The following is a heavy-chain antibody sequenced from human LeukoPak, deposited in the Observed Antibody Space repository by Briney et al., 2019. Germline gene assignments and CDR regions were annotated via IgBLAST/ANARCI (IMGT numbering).Heavy chain of an antibody. J-gene: IGHJ3*02. V-gene: IGHV1-18*01. CDR3: ARDTVTIFGVVITLDAFDI. CDR2: ISAYNGNT. CDR1: GYTFTSYG. Sequence: ASVKVSCKASGYTFTSYGISWVRQAPGQGLEWMGWISAYNGNTNYAQKLQGRVTMTTDTSTSTAYMELRSLRSDDTAVYYCARDTVTIFGVVITLDAFDIWGQGTMVTVSS. D-gene: IGHD3-3*01.